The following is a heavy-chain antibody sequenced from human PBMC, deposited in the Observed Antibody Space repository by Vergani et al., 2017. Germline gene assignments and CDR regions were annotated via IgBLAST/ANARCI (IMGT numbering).Heavy chain of an antibody. V-gene: IGHV3-74*01. CDR3: ARQDIGVVPAAVEHYYYYGMDV. CDR1: GFTFSSYW. D-gene: IGHD2-2*01. Sequence: EVQLVESGGGLVQPGGSLRLSCAASGFTFSSYWMHWVRQAPGKGLVWVSRINSDGSSTSYAASVKGRFTISRDNAKNTLYLQMNSLRAEDTAVYYCARQDIGVVPAAVEHYYYYGMDVWGQGTTVTVSS. CDR2: INSDGSST. J-gene: IGHJ6*02.